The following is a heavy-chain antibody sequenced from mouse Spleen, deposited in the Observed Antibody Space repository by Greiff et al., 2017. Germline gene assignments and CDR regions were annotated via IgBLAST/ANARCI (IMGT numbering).Heavy chain of an antibody. J-gene: IGHJ4*01. CDR3: ARLGAYGSSAYYAMDY. CDR1: GYTFTSYW. CDR2: IHPNSGST. V-gene: IGHV1-64*01. Sequence: QVQLQQPGAELVKPGASVKLSCKASGYTFTSYWMHWVKQRPGQGLEWIGMIHPNSGSTNYNEKFKSKATLTVDKSSSTAYMQLSSLTSEDSAVYYCARLGAYGSSAYYAMDYWGQGTSVTVSS. D-gene: IGHD1-1*01.